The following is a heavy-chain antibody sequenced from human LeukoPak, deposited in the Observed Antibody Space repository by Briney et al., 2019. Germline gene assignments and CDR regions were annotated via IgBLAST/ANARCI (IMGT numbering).Heavy chain of an antibody. CDR2: IYSGGST. D-gene: IGHD3-22*01. J-gene: IGHJ4*02. Sequence: GGFLRLSCAASGFTVSTNYMSWVRQAPGKGLEWVSVIYSGGSTYYADSVKGRFTISRDNSKNMLYLQMNNLRAEDTAVYYCARGSAYSHWGQGTLVTVSS. CDR3: ARGSAYSH. V-gene: IGHV3-66*02. CDR1: GFTVSTNY.